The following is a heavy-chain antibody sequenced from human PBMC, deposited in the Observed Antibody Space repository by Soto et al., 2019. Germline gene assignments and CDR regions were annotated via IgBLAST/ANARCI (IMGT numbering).Heavy chain of an antibody. CDR3: ASLNYYGSGSYPLPFDY. D-gene: IGHD3-10*01. CDR2: IYSSGST. V-gene: IGHV4-30-4*01. CDR1: GGSISSGDYY. Sequence: QVQLQESGPGLVKPSQTLSLTCTVSGGSISSGDYYWSWIRQPPGKGLEWIGYIYSSGSTYYNPSLKSRVTISVDTSKNQFSLKLSSVTAADTAVYYCASLNYYGSGSYPLPFDYWGQGTLVTVSS. J-gene: IGHJ4*02.